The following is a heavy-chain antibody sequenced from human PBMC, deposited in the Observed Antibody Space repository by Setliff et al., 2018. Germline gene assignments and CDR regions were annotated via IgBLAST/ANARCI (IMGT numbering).Heavy chain of an antibody. CDR1: GFTFSSYW. CDR2: INSDGSST. Sequence: LRLSCAASGFTFSSYWMHWVRQAPGKGLVWVSRINSDGSSTSYADSVKGRFTISRDNAKNTLYLQMNSLRAEDTAVYYCAREERQLWLKYGMDVWGQGTTVTVSS. D-gene: IGHD5-18*01. V-gene: IGHV3-74*01. J-gene: IGHJ6*02. CDR3: AREERQLWLKYGMDV.